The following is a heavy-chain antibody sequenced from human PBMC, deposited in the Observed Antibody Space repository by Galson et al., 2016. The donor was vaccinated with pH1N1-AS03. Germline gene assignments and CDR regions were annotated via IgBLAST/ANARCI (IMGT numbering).Heavy chain of an antibody. CDR2: LPYDGSNK. Sequence: SLRLSCAASGFTFSSYGMHWVRQAPGKGLEWLSFLPYDGSNKFYADSVKGRFTISRDNSKNTLYLQMNSLRAEDTAVYYCAKSPGYCSAGSCSDQGYFDSWGQGTLVTVSS. D-gene: IGHD2-15*01. CDR3: AKSPGYCSAGSCSDQGYFDS. J-gene: IGHJ4*02. V-gene: IGHV3-30*02. CDR1: GFTFSSYG.